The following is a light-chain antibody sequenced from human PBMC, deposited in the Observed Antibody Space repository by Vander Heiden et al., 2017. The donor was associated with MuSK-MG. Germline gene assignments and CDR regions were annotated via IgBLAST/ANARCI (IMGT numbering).Light chain of an antibody. V-gene: IGLV1-47*03. CDR3: AAWDDSLSGVV. CDR2: RNN. Sequence: QSVLTQPPSASGPPGQRVTISCSGSSSNIGSNYVYWYQQLPGTAPKLLIYRNNQRPSGVPDRFSGSKSGTSASLAISGLWSEDEADYYCAAWDDSLSGVVFGGGTKLTVL. J-gene: IGLJ2*01. CDR1: SSNIGSNY.